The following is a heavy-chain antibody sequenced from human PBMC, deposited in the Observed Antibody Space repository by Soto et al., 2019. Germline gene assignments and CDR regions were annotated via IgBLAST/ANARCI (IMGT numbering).Heavy chain of an antibody. V-gene: IGHV3-53*01. CDR2: IYTGGTT. CDR3: AKFSRGWSSAFDI. Sequence: GGSLRLSCVVSGFTVSSSNYMSWVRQAPGKGLEWVSVIYTGGTTYYADSVKGRFTISRDNSKNTLYLQMNSLRAEDTVVYYCAKFSRGWSSAFDIWGQGTMVTVSS. CDR1: GFTVSSSNY. J-gene: IGHJ3*02. D-gene: IGHD6-19*01.